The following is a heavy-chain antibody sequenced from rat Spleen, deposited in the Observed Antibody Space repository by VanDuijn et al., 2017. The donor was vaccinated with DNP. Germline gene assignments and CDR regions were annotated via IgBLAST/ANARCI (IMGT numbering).Heavy chain of an antibody. J-gene: IGHJ2*01. D-gene: IGHD1-4*01. CDR3: AGTLPGSGYFES. CDR1: DYSITSDY. Sequence: VQLQESGPGLVKPSQSLSLTCSVTDYSITSDYWGWIRKFPGNKMEWVGHISYSGGTSYNPSLKSRISITRDTSKNQFFLHLNSVTTEDTATYYCAGTLPGSGYFESWGQGVMVTVSS. V-gene: IGHV3-1*01. CDR2: ISYSGGT.